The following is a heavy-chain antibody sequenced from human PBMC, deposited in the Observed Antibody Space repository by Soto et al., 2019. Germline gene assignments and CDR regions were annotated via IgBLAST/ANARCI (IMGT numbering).Heavy chain of an antibody. CDR1: GGSFDNYY. V-gene: IGHV4-59*01. J-gene: IGHJ6*02. D-gene: IGHD2-21*01. CDR3: ATGLFVPANYFYYGVGV. CDR2: IFYRGSS. Sequence: QVQLQESGPGLVKPSETLSLACTVSGGSFDNYYWSWIRQPPGGGLEWIGYIFYRGSSNYNPSLKSRVTISIDTSKHQLALKLSSVTAADSAVYYCATGLFVPANYFYYGVGVWGHGTAVSVSS.